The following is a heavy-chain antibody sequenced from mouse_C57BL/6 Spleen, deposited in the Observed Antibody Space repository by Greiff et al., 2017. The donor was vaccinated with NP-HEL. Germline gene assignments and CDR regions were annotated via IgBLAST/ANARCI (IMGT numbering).Heavy chain of an antibody. CDR1: TSTFTISW. Sequence: QVQLQQHRSEPIKPGASATVSCKASTSTFTISWMRRVEPRPDQGLGRIVRIHPSDHEPNANHTLQGQATWTVGKSSTTPYMQLSSLTSEDSAVYYGAMSRGWYAYWARGILVTVPA. CDR3: AMSRGWYAY. J-gene: IGHJ3*01. CDR2: IHPSDHEP. V-gene: IGHV1-74*01.